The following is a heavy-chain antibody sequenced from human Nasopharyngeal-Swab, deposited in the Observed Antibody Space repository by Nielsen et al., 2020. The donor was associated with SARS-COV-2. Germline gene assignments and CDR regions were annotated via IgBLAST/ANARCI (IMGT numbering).Heavy chain of an antibody. Sequence: SVKVSCKASGGTFSSYAISWARQAPGQGLEWMGVIIPIFGTANYAQKFQGRVTITADESTSTAYMELSSLRSEDTAVYYCASNSGCSSTSCPIDRLVYGMDVWGQGTTVTVSS. CDR2: IIPIFGTA. J-gene: IGHJ6*02. CDR3: ASNSGCSSTSCPIDRLVYGMDV. V-gene: IGHV1-69*13. CDR1: GGTFSSYA. D-gene: IGHD2-2*01.